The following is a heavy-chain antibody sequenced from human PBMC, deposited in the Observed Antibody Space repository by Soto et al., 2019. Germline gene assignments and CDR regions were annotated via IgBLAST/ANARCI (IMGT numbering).Heavy chain of an antibody. CDR1: GFTFSNYA. Sequence: EVQLLDSGGGLVQPGGSLRLSCAASGFTFSNYAMTWVRQGPGKGLEWVSGISGSGGRSYYADSVKGRFTISRDKSKSTLYLQMNSLSDEDTAVYYYAKAYFVSSSEQPYYFDYWGQGTLVAVSS. V-gene: IGHV3-23*01. J-gene: IGHJ4*02. CDR3: AKAYFVSSSEQPYYFDY. D-gene: IGHD6-13*01. CDR2: ISGSGGRS.